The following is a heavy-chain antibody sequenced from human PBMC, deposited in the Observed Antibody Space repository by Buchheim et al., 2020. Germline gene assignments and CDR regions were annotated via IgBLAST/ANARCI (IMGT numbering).Heavy chain of an antibody. D-gene: IGHD3-10*01. CDR1: GFTFGDYA. J-gene: IGHJ5*02. V-gene: IGHV3-49*04. CDR2: IRSKAYGGTT. Sequence: EVQLVESGGGLVQPGRSLRLSCTASGFTFGDYAMSWVRQAPGKGLEWVGFIRSKAYGGTTEYAASVKGRFTISRDDSKSIAYLQMNSLKTEDTAVYYCTRGTPPWFDPWGQGTL. CDR3: TRGTPPWFDP.